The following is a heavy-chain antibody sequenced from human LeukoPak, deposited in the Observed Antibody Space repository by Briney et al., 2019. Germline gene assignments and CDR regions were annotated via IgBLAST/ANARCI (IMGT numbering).Heavy chain of an antibody. CDR3: ARDPSHYFDSSGYDY. V-gene: IGHV1-69*04. J-gene: IGHJ4*02. CDR2: IILILGIT. D-gene: IGHD3-22*01. CDR1: GYTFTSYY. Sequence: ASVKVSCKASGYTFTSYYMHWVRQAPGQGLEWMGRIILILGITNYAQKFQGRVTITADKSTSTAYMELSSLRSEDTAVYYCARDPSHYFDSSGYDYWGQGTLVTVSS.